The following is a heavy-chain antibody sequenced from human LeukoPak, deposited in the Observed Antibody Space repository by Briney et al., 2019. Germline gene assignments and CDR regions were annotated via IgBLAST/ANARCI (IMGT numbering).Heavy chain of an antibody. D-gene: IGHD2-2*01. Sequence: ASVKVSCKASGYTFTGYYIHWVRQPPGQGLEWMGWINPNSGDTHYAQKFQGRVTMTMDTSITTAYMDLNSLISDDTAVYYCARVQYQLLFDGNWFDAWGQGTLVTVSS. J-gene: IGHJ5*02. CDR1: GYTFTGYY. V-gene: IGHV1-2*02. CDR3: ARVQYQLLFDGNWFDA. CDR2: INPNSGDT.